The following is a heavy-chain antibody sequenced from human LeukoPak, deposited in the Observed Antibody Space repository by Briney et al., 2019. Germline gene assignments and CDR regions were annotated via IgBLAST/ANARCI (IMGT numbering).Heavy chain of an antibody. CDR3: ANFGSGSYVYYGMDV. J-gene: IGHJ6*02. CDR2: ISGSGGST. Sequence: PGGSLRLYCAASGFTFSSYAMSWVRQAPGKGLEWVSAISGSGGSTYYADSVKGRFTISRDNSKNTLYLQMNSLRAEDTAVYYCANFGSGSYVYYGMDVWGQGTTVTVSS. D-gene: IGHD3-10*01. CDR1: GFTFSSYA. V-gene: IGHV3-23*01.